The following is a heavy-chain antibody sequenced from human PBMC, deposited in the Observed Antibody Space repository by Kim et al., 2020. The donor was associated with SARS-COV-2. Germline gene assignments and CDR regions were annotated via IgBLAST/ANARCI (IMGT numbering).Heavy chain of an antibody. CDR1: GFTFSSYW. V-gene: IGHV3-74*01. D-gene: IGHD2-2*01. CDR3: ARGTEAAPTGDIVVVPAATTDY. Sequence: GGSLRLSCAASGFTFSSYWMHWVRQAPGKGLVWVSRINSDGSSTSYADSVKGRFTISRDNAKNTLYLQMNSLRAEDTAVYYCARGTEAAPTGDIVVVPAATTDYWGRGTLVTVSS. J-gene: IGHJ4*02. CDR2: INSDGSST.